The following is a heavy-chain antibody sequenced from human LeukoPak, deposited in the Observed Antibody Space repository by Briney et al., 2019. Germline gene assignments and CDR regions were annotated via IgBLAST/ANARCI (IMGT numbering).Heavy chain of an antibody. CDR2: ISSSSSYI. D-gene: IGHD2-2*01. V-gene: IGHV3-21*01. Sequence: PGGSLRLSCAASGFTFSSYSMNWVRQAPGKGLEWVSSISSSSSYIYYADSVKGRFTISRDNAKNSLYLQMNSLRAEDTAVYYCARDGRLPAAMGATMLYYYYMDVWGKGTTVTVSS. J-gene: IGHJ6*03. CDR1: GFTFSSYS. CDR3: ARDGRLPAAMGATMLYYYYMDV.